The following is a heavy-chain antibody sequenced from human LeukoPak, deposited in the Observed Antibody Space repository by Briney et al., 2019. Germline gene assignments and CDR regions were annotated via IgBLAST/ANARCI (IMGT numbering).Heavy chain of an antibody. V-gene: IGHV4-59*07. CDR3: ATSSNWSLLYLDY. J-gene: IGHJ4*02. D-gene: IGHD6-13*01. CDR1: GDSIRSHY. Sequence: SDTLSLTCTFSGDSIRSHYWSWVRQPPGKGLEWIGYFYYSGNTYYNPPLKSRVTISVDTSKNQCSLHLTSVTAADTAVYYCATSSNWSLLYLDYWGQGSLVTVSS. CDR2: FYYSGNT.